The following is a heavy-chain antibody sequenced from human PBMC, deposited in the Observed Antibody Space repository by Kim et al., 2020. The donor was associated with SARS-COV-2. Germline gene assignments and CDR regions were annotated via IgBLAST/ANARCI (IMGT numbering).Heavy chain of an antibody. D-gene: IGHD1-26*01. V-gene: IGHV3-73*01. J-gene: IGHJ3*02. CDR2: IRSKANNYET. CDR3: SQGPPQTESYWDAFDI. CDR1: GLSFSDSA. Sequence: GGSLRLSCAASGLSFSDSAMHWVRQASGKGLEWVGCIRSKANNYETVYAVSVRGRFRISRDDSKNTAFLQMNSLKTEDTAMYYCSQGPPQTESYWDAFDILGQGTKVTVSS.